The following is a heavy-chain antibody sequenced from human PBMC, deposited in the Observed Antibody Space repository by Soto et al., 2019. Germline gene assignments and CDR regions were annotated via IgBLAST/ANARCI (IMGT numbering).Heavy chain of an antibody. CDR3: LGGIGYSYGYHAFDL. D-gene: IGHD5-18*01. CDR1: GFTFSDNI. V-gene: IGHV3-30-3*01. J-gene: IGHJ3*01. CDR2: ISADGDTK. Sequence: VGSLRLSCAASGFTFSDNILHWVRQAPGKGLEWLAFISADGDTKCYADSVKGRFTISRDNSKNTLYLQMNSLRREDTSVYYCLGGIGYSYGYHAFDLWGQGTMVTVSS.